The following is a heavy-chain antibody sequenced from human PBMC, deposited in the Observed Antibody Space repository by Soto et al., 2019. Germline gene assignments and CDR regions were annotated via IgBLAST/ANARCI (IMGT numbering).Heavy chain of an antibody. J-gene: IGHJ4*01. CDR3: AKERSSGWSFDY. CDR2: ISKSGTTT. Sequence: GGSLRLSCVAYGFTFSSYGLNWVRQGPGKGLEWLSSISKSGTTTYYADSVKGRFTVSRDNSKNTLYLQMNSLRAEDTAVFYCAKERSSGWSFDYWGQGTLVTVSS. CDR1: GFTFSSYG. V-gene: IGHV3-23*01. D-gene: IGHD6-19*01.